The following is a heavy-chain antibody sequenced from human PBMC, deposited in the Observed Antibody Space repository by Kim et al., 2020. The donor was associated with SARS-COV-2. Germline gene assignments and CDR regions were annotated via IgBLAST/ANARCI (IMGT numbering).Heavy chain of an antibody. D-gene: IGHD2-21*02. J-gene: IGHJ5*02. V-gene: IGHV3-49*04. Sequence: GGSLRLSCTASGFRFADYSINWVRQAPGKGLEWVGFIASKAFGGTREYAASVKGRFSISRADSKAIAYLQMNGLKTEDTAEYFCTRAYCGADCYYWFDPWGQGTLVTVSS. CDR2: IASKAFGGTR. CDR3: TRAYCGADCYYWFDP. CDR1: GFRFADYS.